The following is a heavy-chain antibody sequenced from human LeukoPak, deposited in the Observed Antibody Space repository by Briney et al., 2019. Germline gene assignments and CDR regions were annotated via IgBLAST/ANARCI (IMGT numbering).Heavy chain of an antibody. D-gene: IGHD6-13*01. J-gene: IGHJ6*02. CDR2: IGTAGDT. Sequence: PGGSLRLSCAASGFTFSSYDMHWVRQATGKGLEWVSAIGTAGDTYYPGSVKGRFTISRENAKNSLYLQMNSLRAGDTAVYYCARGPGQQLVGGYGMDVWGQGTTVTVSS. CDR3: ARGPGQQLVGGYGMDV. V-gene: IGHV3-13*01. CDR1: GFTFSSYD.